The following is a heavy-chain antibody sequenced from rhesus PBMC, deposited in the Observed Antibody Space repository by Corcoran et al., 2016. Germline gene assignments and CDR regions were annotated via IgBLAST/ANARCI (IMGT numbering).Heavy chain of an antibody. J-gene: IGHJ4*01. V-gene: IGHV4-127*01. CDR2: HFGGGGSP. D-gene: IGHD3-16*01. Sequence: QVQLHDSVPGVVKPSETLSLTCAVSCYCVSLGYGWGWIRQPAGSGVGWAVGHFGGGGSPYSNPALKSRVTVSKEKSKITCSRKLSAVTAEDTAVYYCASTTYYSGSYYTEGGYYFDYWGQGVLVTVSS. CDR1: CYCVSLGYG. CDR3: ASTTYYSGSYYTEGGYYFDY.